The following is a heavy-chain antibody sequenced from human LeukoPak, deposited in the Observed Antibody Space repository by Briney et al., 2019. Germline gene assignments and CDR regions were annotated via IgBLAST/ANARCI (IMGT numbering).Heavy chain of an antibody. J-gene: IGHJ4*02. CDR2: IYYSGST. D-gene: IGHD5-24*01. V-gene: IGHV4-59*01. CDR1: GGSISSYY. CDR3: ARVRDATITLGEFDY. Sequence: PSETLSLACTVSGGSISSYYWSWIRQPPGKGLERIGYIYYSGSTNYNPSLKSRVTISVDTSKNQFSLKLSSVTAADTAVYYCARVRDATITLGEFDYWGQGTLVTVSS.